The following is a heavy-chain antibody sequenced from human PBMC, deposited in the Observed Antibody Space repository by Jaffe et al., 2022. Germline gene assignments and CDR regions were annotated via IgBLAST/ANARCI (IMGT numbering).Heavy chain of an antibody. CDR2: ISSSSSTI. Sequence: EVQLVESGGGLVQPGGSLRLSCAASGFTFSSYSMNWVRQAPGKGLEWVSYISSSSSTIYYADSVKGRFTISRDNAKNSLYLQMNSLRAEDTAVYYCARGYYDFWSGYYTYYYYMDVWGKGTTVTVSS. CDR1: GFTFSSYS. CDR3: ARGYYDFWSGYYTYYYYMDV. D-gene: IGHD3-3*01. V-gene: IGHV3-48*01. J-gene: IGHJ6*03.